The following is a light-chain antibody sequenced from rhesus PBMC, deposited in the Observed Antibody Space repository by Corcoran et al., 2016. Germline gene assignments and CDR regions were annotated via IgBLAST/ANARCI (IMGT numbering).Light chain of an antibody. V-gene: IGKV1-28*03. Sequence: DIQMNQSPSSLSASVGDTVTITCRARQDISSSLNWFQQRTGKAPKLLLYTASSLEYGVPSRFSGSGSGTDFTLTIRSLQPAYFAVYSCLQHDSYPFTFGPVTKLDI. CDR2: TAS. CDR1: QDISSS. CDR3: LQHDSYPFT. J-gene: IGKJ3*01.